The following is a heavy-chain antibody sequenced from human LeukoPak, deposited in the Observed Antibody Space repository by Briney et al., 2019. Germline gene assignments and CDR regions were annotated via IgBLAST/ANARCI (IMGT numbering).Heavy chain of an antibody. CDR1: GFTVTSTL. Sequence: PGGSLRLSCAASGFTVTSTLMSWVRQAPGKGLEWVSVTYANGITDYADSVKGRFTISRDNSKNTLYLQMNSLRVEDTAVYYCAKDPMAGARVFDYWGQGTLVTVSS. V-gene: IGHV3-66*01. D-gene: IGHD1-26*01. CDR2: TYANGIT. CDR3: AKDPMAGARVFDY. J-gene: IGHJ4*02.